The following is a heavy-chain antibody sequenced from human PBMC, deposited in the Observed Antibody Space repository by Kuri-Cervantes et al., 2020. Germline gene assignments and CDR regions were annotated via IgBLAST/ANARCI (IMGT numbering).Heavy chain of an antibody. Sequence: GESLKISCAASGFTFDDYAMHWVRQAPGKGLEWVSHISSDGGRTNYADSVKGRFTISRDNAKNTLYLQMNSLRVEDTAVYYCARDISPYYGSGSYLSGVDYWGQGTLVTVSS. V-gene: IGHV3-74*01. D-gene: IGHD3-10*01. CDR2: ISSDGGRT. CDR3: ARDISPYYGSGSYLSGVDY. CDR1: GFTFDDYA. J-gene: IGHJ4*02.